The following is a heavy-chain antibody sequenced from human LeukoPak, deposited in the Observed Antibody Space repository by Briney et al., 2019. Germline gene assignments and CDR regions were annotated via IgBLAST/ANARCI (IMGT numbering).Heavy chain of an antibody. CDR3: ARVDSGYDYGSWAQNFDY. D-gene: IGHD5-12*01. CDR2: IYHSGST. V-gene: IGHV4-38-2*02. Sequence: PSETLALTCTVSGYSISSGYYWGWIRQPPEKGLEWIGSIYHSGSTYYNPSLKSRVTISVDTSKNQFSLKLSSVTAADTAVYYCARVDSGYDYGSWAQNFDYWGQGTLVTVSS. J-gene: IGHJ4*02. CDR1: GYSISSGYY.